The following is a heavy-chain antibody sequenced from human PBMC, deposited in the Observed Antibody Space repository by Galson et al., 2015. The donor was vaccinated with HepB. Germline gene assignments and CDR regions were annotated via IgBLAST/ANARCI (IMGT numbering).Heavy chain of an antibody. CDR2: INSDGSST. D-gene: IGHD1-26*01. CDR3: AREGWERLRRHAFDI. Sequence: YWMHWVRQAPGKGLVWVSRINSDGSSTSYADSVKGRFTISRDNAKNTLYLQMNSLRAEDTAVHYCAREGWERLRRHAFDIWGQGTMVTVSS. J-gene: IGHJ3*02. V-gene: IGHV3-74*01. CDR1: YW.